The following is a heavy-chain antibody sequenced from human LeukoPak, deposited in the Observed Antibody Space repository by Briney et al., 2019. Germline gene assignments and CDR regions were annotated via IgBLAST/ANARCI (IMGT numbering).Heavy chain of an antibody. CDR2: IYHSGST. Sequence: SGTLSLTCAVSGGSISSSNWWSWVRQPPGKGLEWIGEIYHSGSTNYNPSLKSRVTISVDTSKNQFSLKLSSVTAADTAVYYCARHRRYYDSSGSPFRHWGQGTLVTVSS. J-gene: IGHJ1*01. CDR1: GGSISSSNW. D-gene: IGHD3-22*01. V-gene: IGHV4-4*02. CDR3: ARHRRYYDSSGSPFRH.